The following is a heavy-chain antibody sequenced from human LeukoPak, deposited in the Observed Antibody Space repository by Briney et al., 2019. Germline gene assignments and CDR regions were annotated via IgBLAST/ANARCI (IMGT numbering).Heavy chain of an antibody. V-gene: IGHV3-23*01. CDR2: ISASGGNS. CDR3: ARTTQDGSGIYYNVFDY. D-gene: IGHD3-10*01. Sequence: GGSLRLSCEASGFTFSDSAMSWVRQASGRGLEWVSLISASGGNSYYADSVKGRFTVSRDSSKNTLHLQMSSLRAEDTAVYYCARTTQDGSGIYYNVFDYWGQGTLVTVSS. J-gene: IGHJ4*02. CDR1: GFTFSDSA.